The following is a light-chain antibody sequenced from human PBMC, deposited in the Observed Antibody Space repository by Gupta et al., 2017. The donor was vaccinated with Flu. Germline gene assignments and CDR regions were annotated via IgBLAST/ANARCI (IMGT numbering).Light chain of an antibody. CDR2: TTS. CDR3: QQANSFPLT. Sequence: PSSVSASVGDRVTVTCRASQGVSKYVAWYQQKPGDAPKLLIYTTSTLQRGVPSRFSGSGSGTDFTLTISSLQPEDSATYYCQQANSFPLTFGQGTRLEIK. J-gene: IGKJ5*01. V-gene: IGKV1-12*01. CDR1: QGVSKY.